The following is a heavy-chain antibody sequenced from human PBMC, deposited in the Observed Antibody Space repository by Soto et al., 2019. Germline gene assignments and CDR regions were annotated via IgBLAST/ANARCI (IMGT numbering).Heavy chain of an antibody. CDR2: ISSSSSYI. CDR1: GFTFSSYS. Sequence: PGGSLRLSCAASGFTFSSYSMNWVRQAPGKGLEWVSSISSSSSYIYYADSVKGRFTISRDNAKNSLYLQMNSLRAEDTAVYYCARTLDIVVVPAVGWFDPWGQGTPVTVSS. D-gene: IGHD2-2*01. J-gene: IGHJ5*02. V-gene: IGHV3-21*01. CDR3: ARTLDIVVVPAVGWFDP.